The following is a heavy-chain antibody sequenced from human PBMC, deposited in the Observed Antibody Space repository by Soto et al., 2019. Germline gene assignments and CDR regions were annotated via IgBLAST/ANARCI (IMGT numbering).Heavy chain of an antibody. CDR1: GYTFTNFG. Sequence: QVQLVQSGPEVKKPGASVKVSCKTSGYTFTNFGISWVRQAPGQGLEWMGWVTTDKGKTTYAQKFQGRVTMTTDKSTSTAYMELRSLRSDDTAVYYCATRSPAFDYWGQGNLVNVSS. V-gene: IGHV1-18*01. CDR3: ATRSPAFDY. CDR2: VTTDKGKT. J-gene: IGHJ4*02.